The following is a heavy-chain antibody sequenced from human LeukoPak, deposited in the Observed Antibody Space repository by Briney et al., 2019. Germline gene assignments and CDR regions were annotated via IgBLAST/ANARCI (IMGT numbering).Heavy chain of an antibody. V-gene: IGHV4-34*01. J-gene: IGHJ5*02. CDR2: INHSGST. CDR3: ARNRYYYGSGNYGVPNWFDP. CDR1: GGSFSGYY. Sequence: PSETLSLTCAVYGGSFSGYYWSWIRQPPGKGLEWIGEINHSGSTNYNPSLKSRVTISVDTSKNQFSLKRKSVTAADTAVYYCARNRYYYGSGNYGVPNWFDPWGQGTLVTVSS. D-gene: IGHD3-10*01.